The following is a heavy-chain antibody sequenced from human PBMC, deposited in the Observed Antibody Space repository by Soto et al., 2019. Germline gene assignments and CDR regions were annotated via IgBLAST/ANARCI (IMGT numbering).Heavy chain of an antibody. J-gene: IGHJ4*02. CDR2: ISAYNGNT. V-gene: IGHV1-18*01. D-gene: IGHD5-18*01. CDR3: ARDRERGYSYGAVDY. CDR1: GYTFTSYG. Sequence: ASVKVSCKASGYTFTSYGISWVRQAPGQGPEWMGWISAYNGNTNYAQKLQGRVTMTTDTSTSTAYMELRSLRSDDTAVYYCARDRERGYSYGAVDYWGQGTLVTVSS.